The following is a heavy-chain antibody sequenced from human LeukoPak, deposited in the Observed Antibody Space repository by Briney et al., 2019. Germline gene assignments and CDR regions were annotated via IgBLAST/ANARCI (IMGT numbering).Heavy chain of an antibody. Sequence: SETLSLTCTVSGGSISSGSYFWTWIRQPAGKGLEWIGRINTSGSTNYNPSLKSRVTISVDTSKNQFSLKLSSVTAADTAVFYCAREGYTSSWYSGYYHFDYWGQGTLVTVSS. J-gene: IGHJ4*02. V-gene: IGHV4-61*02. CDR1: GGSISSGSYF. CDR2: INTSGST. CDR3: AREGYTSSWYSGYYHFDY. D-gene: IGHD6-13*01.